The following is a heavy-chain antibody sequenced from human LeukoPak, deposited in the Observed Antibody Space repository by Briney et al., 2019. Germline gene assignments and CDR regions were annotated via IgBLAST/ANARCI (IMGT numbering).Heavy chain of an antibody. J-gene: IGHJ4*02. V-gene: IGHV3-53*01. D-gene: IGHD1-7*01. CDR3: ARNWNYQYFDY. Sequence: GGSLRLSCAASGFTVSSNYMSWVRQAPGKGLEWVSVIYSGGTTHHADSVKGRFTISRDNSKNTLYLQMNSLRAEDTAVYYCARNWNYQYFDYWGQGTLVTVSS. CDR1: GFTVSSNY. CDR2: IYSGGTT.